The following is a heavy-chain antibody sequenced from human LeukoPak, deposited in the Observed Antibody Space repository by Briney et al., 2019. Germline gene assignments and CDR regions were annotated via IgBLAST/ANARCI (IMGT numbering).Heavy chain of an antibody. J-gene: IGHJ4*02. CDR2: IYYSGST. V-gene: IGHV4-39*01. D-gene: IGHD1-7*01. Sequence: SETLSLTCTVSGGSISSSSYYRGWIRQPPGKGLEWIGSIYYSGSTYYNPSLKSRVTISVDTSKNQFSLKLSSVTAADTAVYYCARQGGTGTTSFDYWGQGTLVTVSS. CDR3: ARQGGTGTTSFDY. CDR1: GGSISSSSYY.